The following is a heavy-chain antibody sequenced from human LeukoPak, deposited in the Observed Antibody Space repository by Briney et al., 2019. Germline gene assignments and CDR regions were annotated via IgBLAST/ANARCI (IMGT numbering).Heavy chain of an antibody. CDR3: ARHGRVVPAAKKRYYFDY. D-gene: IGHD2-2*01. Sequence: SETLSLTCTVSGGSISSGGYYWSWIRQHPGKGLEWIGYSYYSGSTNYNPSLKSRVTISVDTSKNQFSLKLSSVTAADTAVYYCARHGRVVPAAKKRYYFDYWGQGTLVTVSS. CDR2: SYYSGST. V-gene: IGHV4-31*02. CDR1: GGSISSGGYY. J-gene: IGHJ4*02.